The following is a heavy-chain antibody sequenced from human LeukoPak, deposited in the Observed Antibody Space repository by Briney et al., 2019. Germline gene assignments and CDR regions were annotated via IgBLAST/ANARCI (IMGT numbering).Heavy chain of an antibody. Sequence: SETLSLTCAVSGGSISSSSYYWGWIRQPPGKGQEWIGSIYYSGSTYYHPSLKSRVTISLDTSKNQFSLKLSSVTAADTAVYYCARSATVTTGYFDYWGQGTLVTVSS. V-gene: IGHV4-39*07. CDR2: IYYSGST. J-gene: IGHJ4*02. CDR3: ARSATVTTGYFDY. CDR1: GGSISSSSYY. D-gene: IGHD4-17*01.